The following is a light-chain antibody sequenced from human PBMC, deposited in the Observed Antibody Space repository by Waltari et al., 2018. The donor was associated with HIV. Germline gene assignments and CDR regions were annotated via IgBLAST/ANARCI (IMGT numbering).Light chain of an antibody. V-gene: IGLV3-19*01. CDR1: SLRSYY. CDR2: GKD. J-gene: IGLJ2*01. Sequence: SSELTQDPAVSVALGQTVRITCQGDSLRSYYASWYQQKPGKAPALVIYGKDNRPSGTPDRFSGSSSGNTASLTITGAQAEDEADYYCNSRDSSSNRVVFGGGTKLTVL. CDR3: NSRDSSSNRVV.